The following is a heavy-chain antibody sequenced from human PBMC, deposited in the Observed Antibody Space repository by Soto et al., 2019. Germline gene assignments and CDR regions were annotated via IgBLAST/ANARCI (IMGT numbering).Heavy chain of an antibody. D-gene: IGHD3-10*01. Sequence: GGSLRLSCAASGFTFSSYGMHWVRQAPGKGLEWVAVISYDGSNKYYADSVKGRFTISRDNSKNTLYLQMNSLRAEDTAVYYCAKQFRAVDYSMDYYYYMDVWGKGTTVTVSS. J-gene: IGHJ6*03. CDR3: AKQFRAVDYSMDYYYYMDV. V-gene: IGHV3-30*18. CDR1: GFTFSSYG. CDR2: ISYDGSNK.